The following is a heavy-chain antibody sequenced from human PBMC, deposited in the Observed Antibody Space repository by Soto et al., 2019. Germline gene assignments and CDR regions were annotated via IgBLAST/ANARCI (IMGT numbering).Heavy chain of an antibody. CDR3: ARNMYYDILTGYPDY. V-gene: IGHV3-21*01. D-gene: IGHD3-9*01. CDR2: ISSSSSYI. Sequence: PGGSLRLSCAASGFTFSSYSMNWVRQAPGKGLEWVSSISSSSSYIYYADSVKGRFTISRDNAKNSLYLQMNSLRAEDTAVYYCARNMYYDILTGYPDYWGQGTLVTVSS. CDR1: GFTFSSYS. J-gene: IGHJ4*02.